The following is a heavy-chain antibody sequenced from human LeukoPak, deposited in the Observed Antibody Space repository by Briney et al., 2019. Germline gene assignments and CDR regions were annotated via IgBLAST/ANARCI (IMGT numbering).Heavy chain of an antibody. CDR3: ARDCYGGNSGEFDY. J-gene: IGHJ4*02. D-gene: IGHD4-23*01. V-gene: IGHV4-59*01. CDR2: IYYSGAT. Sequence: SETLSLTCTVSGGSITSYYWSWIRQSPGKGLEWIGYIYYSGATNYNPSVKSRVTISVDTSKNQFSLKVRSVTAADTAVYYCARDCYGGNSGEFDYWGLGTLVTVSS. CDR1: GGSITSYY.